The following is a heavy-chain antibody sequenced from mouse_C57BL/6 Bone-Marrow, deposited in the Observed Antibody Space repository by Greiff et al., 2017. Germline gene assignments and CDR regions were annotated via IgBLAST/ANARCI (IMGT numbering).Heavy chain of an antibody. J-gene: IGHJ2*01. V-gene: IGHV1-82*01. CDR3: AKLYGNYGFDY. CDR1: GYAFSSSW. D-gene: IGHD2-1*01. Sequence: VQLQQSGPELVKPGASVKISCKASGYAFSSSWMNWVKQRPGKGLEWIGRIYPGDGDTNYNGKFKGKATLTADKSSSIAYMQLSSLTSEDSAVYFCAKLYGNYGFDYWGQGTTLTVSS. CDR2: IYPGDGDT.